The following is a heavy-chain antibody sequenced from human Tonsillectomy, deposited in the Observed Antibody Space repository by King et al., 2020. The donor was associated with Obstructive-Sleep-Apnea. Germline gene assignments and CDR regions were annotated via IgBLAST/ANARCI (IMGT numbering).Heavy chain of an antibody. CDR1: GGSFSDYY. CDR2: INHSGST. Sequence: VQLQQWGTGLLKPSETLSLTCAVYGGSFSDYYWSWIRQPPGKGLEWIWEINHSGSTNSNPSPKSRVTISVDTSKNPFSLKLSSVTAADTAVYYCASSVVVVVAATRGWSFDPWGQGTLVTVSS. CDR3: ASSVVVVVAATRGWSFDP. J-gene: IGHJ5*02. V-gene: IGHV4-34*01. D-gene: IGHD2-15*01.